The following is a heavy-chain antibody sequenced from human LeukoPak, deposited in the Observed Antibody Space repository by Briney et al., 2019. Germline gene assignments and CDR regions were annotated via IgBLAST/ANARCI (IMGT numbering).Heavy chain of an antibody. D-gene: IGHD4-17*01. J-gene: IGHJ4*02. CDR3: ASHGDLDY. CDR2: IYTSGST. Sequence: SETLSLTCTVSGGSISSGSYYWSWIRQPAGKGLEWIGRIYTSGSTNYNPSLKSRVTISVDTSKNQFSLKLSSVTAADTAVYYCASHGDLDYWGPGTLVTVSS. CDR1: GGSISSGSYY. V-gene: IGHV4-61*02.